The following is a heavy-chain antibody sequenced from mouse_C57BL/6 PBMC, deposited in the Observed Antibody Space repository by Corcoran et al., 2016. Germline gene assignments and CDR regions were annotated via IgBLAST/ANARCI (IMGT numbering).Heavy chain of an antibody. D-gene: IGHD2-1*01. Sequence: QVQLQQFGPELVKPGASVKISCKASGYSFTSYYIHWVKQRPGQGLEWIGWIYPGSGNTKYNEKFKGKATLTADTSSSTAYMQLSSLTSEDSAVYYCASYYGNYPYYFDYWGQGTTLTVSS. V-gene: IGHV1-66*01. CDR3: ASYYGNYPYYFDY. CDR2: IYPGSGNT. CDR1: GYSFTSYY. J-gene: IGHJ2*01.